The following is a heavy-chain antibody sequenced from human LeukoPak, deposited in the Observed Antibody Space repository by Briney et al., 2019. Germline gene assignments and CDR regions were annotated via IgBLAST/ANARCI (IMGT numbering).Heavy chain of an antibody. Sequence: SETLSLTCTVSGGSISSYYWSWIRQPAGKGLEWIGRIYTSGSTNYNPSLKSRVTMSVDTSKNQFSLKLSSVTAADTAVYYCARDRTEYCSSTSCSYYYYYYMDVWGKGTTVTISS. CDR1: GGSISSYY. J-gene: IGHJ6*03. D-gene: IGHD2-2*01. CDR2: IYTSGST. CDR3: ARDRTEYCSSTSCSYYYYYYMDV. V-gene: IGHV4-4*07.